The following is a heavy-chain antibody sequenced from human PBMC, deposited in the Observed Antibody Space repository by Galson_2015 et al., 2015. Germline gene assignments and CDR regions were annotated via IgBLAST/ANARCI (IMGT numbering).Heavy chain of an antibody. J-gene: IGHJ6*02. V-gene: IGHV3-7*01. CDR3: ARDSRRSFLLFGVVPNHMDV. Sequence: SLRLSCAASGFTFSSYWMSWVRQAPGKGLEWVANIKQDGSEKYYVDSVKGRFTISRDNAKNSLYLQMNSLRAEDTAVYYCARDSRRSFLLFGVVPNHMDVWGQGTTVTVSS. CDR2: IKQDGSEK. D-gene: IGHD3-3*01. CDR1: GFTFSSYW.